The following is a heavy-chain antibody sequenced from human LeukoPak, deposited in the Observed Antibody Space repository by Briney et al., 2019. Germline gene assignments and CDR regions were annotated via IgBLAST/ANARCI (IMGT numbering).Heavy chain of an antibody. J-gene: IGHJ4*02. CDR3: VRDLDLGGYSSFVS. V-gene: IGHV3-21*01. D-gene: IGHD4-23*01. Sequence: PGGSLRLSCAASGLTFSSYSMNWVRQAPGKGLEWVSSITSSSSYIYYAASVKGRFIISRDNAKNSLYLQMNSLRAEDTAVYYCVRDLDLGGYSSFVSWGQGTLVTVSS. CDR2: ITSSSSYI. CDR1: GLTFSSYS.